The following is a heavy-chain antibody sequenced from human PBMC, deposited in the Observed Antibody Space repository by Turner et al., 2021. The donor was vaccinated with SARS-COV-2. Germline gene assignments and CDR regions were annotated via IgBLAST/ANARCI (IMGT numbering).Heavy chain of an antibody. V-gene: IGHV3-48*01. Sequence: EVQLVESGGGLVQPGGSLRLPCAASGFTSSSYSMNWVRQAPGKGLEWVAYITSSSTIYYADSVKGRFTITRDNAKNSLYLQMNSLRAEDTAVYYCARVLVYGTYGMDVWGQGTTVTVSS. D-gene: IGHD4-17*01. CDR1: GFTSSSYS. J-gene: IGHJ6*02. CDR3: ARVLVYGTYGMDV. CDR2: ITSSSTI.